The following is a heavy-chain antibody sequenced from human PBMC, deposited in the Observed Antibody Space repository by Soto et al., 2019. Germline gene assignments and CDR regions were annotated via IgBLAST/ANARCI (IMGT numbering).Heavy chain of an antibody. CDR3: ARDGYGGNSVDF. Sequence: GPEVKKPGASVKVSCKASGYSFTRYGFSWVRQAPGQGLEWMGWISPYNGVKQFSQKIQDRFTMTTDTSTSTATIELRSLRSDDTAVYYCARDGYGGNSVDFWGQGTLVTVSS. J-gene: IGHJ4*02. CDR2: ISPYNGVK. V-gene: IGHV1-18*01. CDR1: GYSFTRYG. D-gene: IGHD4-17*01.